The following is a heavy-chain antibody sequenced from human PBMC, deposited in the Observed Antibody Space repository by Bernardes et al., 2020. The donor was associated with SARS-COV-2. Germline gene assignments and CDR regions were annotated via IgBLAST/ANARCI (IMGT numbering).Heavy chain of an antibody. CDR3: ARESSSWYEGGWFDP. CDR1: GYTFTSYG. V-gene: IGHV1-18*04. J-gene: IGHJ5*02. CDR2: IRAYNGNT. D-gene: IGHD6-13*01. Sequence: ASVKVSCKASGYTFTSYGISWVRQAPGQGLEWMGWIRAYNGNTNYAQKLQGRVTMTTDTSTSTAYMELRSLRSDDTAVYYCARESSSWYEGGWFDPWGQGTLVTVSS.